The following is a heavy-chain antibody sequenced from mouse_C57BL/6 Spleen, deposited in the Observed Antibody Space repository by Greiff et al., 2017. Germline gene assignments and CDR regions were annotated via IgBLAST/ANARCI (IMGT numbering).Heavy chain of an antibody. V-gene: IGHV5-9*01. CDR1: GFTFSSYT. D-gene: IGHD2-1*01. CDR3: ARQGENYGSYGGAMDY. CDR2: ISGGGGNT. Sequence: EVMLVESGGGLVKPGGSLKLSCAASGFTFSSYTMSWVRQTPEKRLEWVATISGGGGNTYYPDSVKGRFTISRDNAKNTLYLQMSSLRSEDTALYYCARQGENYGSYGGAMDYWGQGTSVTVSS. J-gene: IGHJ4*01.